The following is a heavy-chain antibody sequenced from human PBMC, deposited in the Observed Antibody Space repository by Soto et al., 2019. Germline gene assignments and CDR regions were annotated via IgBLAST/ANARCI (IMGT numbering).Heavy chain of an antibody. J-gene: IGHJ4*02. CDR1: GASISGSTYY. V-gene: IGHV4-39*01. Sequence: SETLSLTCTVSGASISGSTYYWGWIRQPPGKGLEWIGTIFYTGTTHYNPSLKSRVTVSVDASKNQFSLTLSSVTAADAAVYYCARHDYGDGFAYWGQGTLVTVSS. CDR2: IFYTGTT. CDR3: ARHDYGDGFAY. D-gene: IGHD4-17*01.